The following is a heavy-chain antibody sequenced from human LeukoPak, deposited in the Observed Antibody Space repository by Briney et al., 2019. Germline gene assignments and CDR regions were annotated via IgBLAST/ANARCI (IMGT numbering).Heavy chain of an antibody. V-gene: IGHV3-21*01. D-gene: IGHD4-11*01. CDR1: GFTFSSYS. CDR2: ISSSSSYI. J-gene: IGHJ4*02. Sequence: AGGSLRPSCAASGFTFSSYSMNWVRQAPGKGLEWVSSISSSSSYIYYADSVKGRFTISRDNAKNSLYLQMNSLRAEDTAVYYCARLGGYSKSFDYWGQGTLVTVSS. CDR3: ARLGGYSKSFDY.